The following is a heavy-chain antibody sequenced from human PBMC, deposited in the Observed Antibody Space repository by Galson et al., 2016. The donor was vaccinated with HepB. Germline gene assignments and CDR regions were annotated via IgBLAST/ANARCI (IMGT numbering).Heavy chain of an antibody. CDR1: GGSISSSPYS. CDR3: ARDAWDDDLKSNDGFDI. Sequence: TLSLTCTVSGGSISSSPYSWSWIRQSLGKGLEWIGYISHSGYTHYNPPLKSRVTISEDRSKNQFSLKLSSVTAADTAVYYCARDAWDDDLKSNDGFDIWGQGTTVTVSS. D-gene: IGHD4-17*01. CDR2: ISHSGYT. J-gene: IGHJ3*02. V-gene: IGHV4-30-2*06.